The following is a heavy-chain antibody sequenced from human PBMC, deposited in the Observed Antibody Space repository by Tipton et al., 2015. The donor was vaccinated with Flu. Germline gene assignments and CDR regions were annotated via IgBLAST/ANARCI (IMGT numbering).Heavy chain of an antibody. CDR2: IFHSGST. V-gene: IGHV4-38-2*02. D-gene: IGHD4-11*01. Sequence: TLSLTCTVSGDSIRSSDYYWGWIRQPPGKGLEWVGSIFHSGSTYYNVSLKSRVTISADTSKNQFSLKLSSVTASDTAVYYCARRDYSNYVSEPKNWFDPWGQGALDTVSS. J-gene: IGHJ5*02. CDR3: ARRDYSNYVSEPKNWFDP. CDR1: GDSIRSSDYY.